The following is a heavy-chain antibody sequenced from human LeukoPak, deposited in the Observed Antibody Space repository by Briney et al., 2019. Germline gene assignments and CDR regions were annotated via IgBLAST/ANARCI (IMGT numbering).Heavy chain of an antibody. J-gene: IGHJ3*02. CDR2: IYHSGSP. Sequence: SETLSLTCAVSGGSISSSNWWSWVRQPPGKALEWIGEIYHSGSPNYNPSLKSRVTISVDTSKNQFSLKLSSVTAADTAVYYCARVHSSSWYGAFDIWGQGTMVTVSS. CDR3: ARVHSSSWYGAFDI. V-gene: IGHV4-4*02. D-gene: IGHD6-13*01. CDR1: GGSISSSNW.